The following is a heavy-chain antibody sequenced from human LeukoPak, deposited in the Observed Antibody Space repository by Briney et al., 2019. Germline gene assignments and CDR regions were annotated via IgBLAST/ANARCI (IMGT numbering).Heavy chain of an antibody. V-gene: IGHV3-30*03. J-gene: IGHJ4*02. CDR1: GFTFSSYG. Sequence: GGSLRLSCAASGFTFSSYGMHWVRQAPGKGLEWVAVISYDGSNKYYADSVKGRFTISRDNSKNTLYLQMNSLRAEDTAVYYCARRRRYFDWLFFDYWGQGTLVTVSS. CDR3: ARRRRYFDWLFFDY. CDR2: ISYDGSNK. D-gene: IGHD3-9*01.